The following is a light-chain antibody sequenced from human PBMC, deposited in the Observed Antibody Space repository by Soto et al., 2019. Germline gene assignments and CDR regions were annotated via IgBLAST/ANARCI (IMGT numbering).Light chain of an antibody. Sequence: QAVVTQPPSVSAAPGQKVTISCSGSSSYIGGNSVSWYQQLPGTAPKLLIYDDNKRPSGIPDRFSGSKSGTSATLGITGFQTGDEADYYCGSWDSSLSAYVFGTGTKLTVL. J-gene: IGLJ1*01. CDR3: GSWDSSLSAYV. CDR2: DDN. V-gene: IGLV1-51*01. CDR1: SSYIGGNS.